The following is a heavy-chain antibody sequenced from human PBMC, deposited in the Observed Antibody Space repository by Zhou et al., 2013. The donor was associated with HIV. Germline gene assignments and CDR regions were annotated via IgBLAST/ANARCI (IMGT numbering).Heavy chain of an antibody. J-gene: IGHJ6*03. D-gene: IGHD4-4*01. Sequence: QVQLVQSGAEVKKPGSSVKVSCKASGGTFSSYVISWVRQAPGQGLEWMGGIIPIFGTAKYAQKFQGRVTITTDESTSTAYMELGSLRSEDTAVYYCARSVLDYSYYYYYMDVWGKGTTVTVSS. V-gene: IGHV1-69*05. CDR2: IIPIFGTA. CDR3: ARSVLDYSYYYYYMDV. CDR1: GGTFSSYV.